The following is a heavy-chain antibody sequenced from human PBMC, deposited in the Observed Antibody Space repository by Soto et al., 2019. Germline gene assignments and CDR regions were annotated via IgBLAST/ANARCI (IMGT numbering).Heavy chain of an antibody. CDR3: AKAPDVLRYFDWLGGY. V-gene: IGHV3-23*01. CDR1: GLTFSSYA. D-gene: IGHD3-9*01. Sequence: EVQLLESGGGLVQPGGSLRLSCAASGLTFSSYAMSWVRQAPGKGLEWVSAISGSGGSTYYADSVKGRFTISRDNSKNTLYLQMNSLRAEDTAVYYCAKAPDVLRYFDWLGGYWGQGTLVTVSS. CDR2: ISGSGGST. J-gene: IGHJ4*02.